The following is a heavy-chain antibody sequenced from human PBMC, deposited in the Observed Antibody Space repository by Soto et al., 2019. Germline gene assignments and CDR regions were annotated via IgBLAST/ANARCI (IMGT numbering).Heavy chain of an antibody. CDR2: ISGSGDST. CDR3: AKALYGGFTY. CDR1: GFTFSVYA. V-gene: IGHV3-23*01. Sequence: CAASGFTFSVYAMSWVRQAPGKVLEWVSGISGSGDSTHYADSVKGRFTVSRDNSKSMLYLQTNSLRAEDTAIYYCAKALYGGFTYWGQGTLVTVSS. J-gene: IGHJ4*02. D-gene: IGHD3-10*01.